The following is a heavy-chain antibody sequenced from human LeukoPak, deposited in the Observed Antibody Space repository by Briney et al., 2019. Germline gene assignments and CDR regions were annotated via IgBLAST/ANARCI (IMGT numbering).Heavy chain of an antibody. CDR3: AKVGLRFLEWFGFDP. V-gene: IGHV3-30*18. J-gene: IGHJ5*02. CDR1: GFTFSSYG. D-gene: IGHD3-3*01. CDR2: ISYDGSNK. Sequence: GRSLRLSCAASGFTFSSYGMHWVRQAPGKGLEWVAVISYDGSNKYYADSVKGRFTISRDNYKNTLYLQMNSLRAEDTAVYYCAKVGLRFLEWFGFDPWGQGTLVTVSS.